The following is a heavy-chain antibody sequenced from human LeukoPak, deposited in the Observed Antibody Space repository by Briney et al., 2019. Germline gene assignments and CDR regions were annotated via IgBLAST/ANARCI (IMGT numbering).Heavy chain of an antibody. CDR3: ARARAAHRYYYYYGMDV. V-gene: IGHV3-30*04. J-gene: IGHJ6*02. Sequence: GRSLRLSCAPAGSTFSSYAMHWVSQAPGNGLEWVAVISYDGSNKYYADSVKGRFTISRDNSKNTLYLQMNSLRAEDTAVYYCARARAAHRYYYYYGMDVWGQGTTVTVSS. D-gene: IGHD6-6*01. CDR2: ISYDGSNK. CDR1: GSTFSSYA.